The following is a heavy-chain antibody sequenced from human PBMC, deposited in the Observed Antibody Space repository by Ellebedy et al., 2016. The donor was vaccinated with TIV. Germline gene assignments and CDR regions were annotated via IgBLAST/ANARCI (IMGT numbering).Heavy chain of an antibody. CDR2: MNSDGSIT. CDR1: GFTFSSYC. CDR3: AREVDTSIADGLDV. D-gene: IGHD2-21*02. J-gene: IGHJ6*02. Sequence: GESLKISCAASGFTFSSYCMHWVRQAPGKGLVWVSRMNSDGSITRFADSVRGRFTISRDNAKNMLYLQMSSLPVEDTAVYYCAREVDTSIADGLDVWGQGTTVTVSS. V-gene: IGHV3-74*01.